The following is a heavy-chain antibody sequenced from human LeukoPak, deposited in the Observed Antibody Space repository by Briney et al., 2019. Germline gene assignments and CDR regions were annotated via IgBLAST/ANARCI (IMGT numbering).Heavy chain of an antibody. Sequence: GVSLRLSCAASGFTFSSYAMSWVRQAPGKGLEWVSAISGSGGSTYYADSVKGRFTISRDNSKNTLYLQMNSLRAEDTAVYYCAKAGGYPISPAWGTKLFDYWGQGTLVTVSS. J-gene: IGHJ4*02. CDR2: ISGSGGST. CDR1: GFTFSSYA. CDR3: AKAGGYPISPAWGTKLFDY. D-gene: IGHD1-14*01. V-gene: IGHV3-23*01.